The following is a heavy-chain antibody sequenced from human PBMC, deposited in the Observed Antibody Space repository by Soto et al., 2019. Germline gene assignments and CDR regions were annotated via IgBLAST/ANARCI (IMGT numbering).Heavy chain of an antibody. J-gene: IGHJ5*02. CDR3: ARVEGYLLNWFDP. Sequence: SETLSLTCTVSVDSITTYYWSWIRQPAGKGLEWIGRIDASGNTNYNPSLNSRVTMSIDTSKNQFSLKLTSVTAADTAMYYCARVEGYLLNWFDPWGQGTLVTVSS. V-gene: IGHV4-4*07. D-gene: IGHD6-13*01. CDR1: VDSITTYY. CDR2: IDASGNT.